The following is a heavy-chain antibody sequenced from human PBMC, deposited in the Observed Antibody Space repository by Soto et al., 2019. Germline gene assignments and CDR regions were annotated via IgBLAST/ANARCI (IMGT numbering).Heavy chain of an antibody. J-gene: IGHJ6*02. V-gene: IGHV3-53*02. CDR2: IYSGGST. CDR3: ASHEAFGDRYYGMDV. Sequence: EVQLVETGGGLIQPGGSLRLSCAASGFTVSSNYMSWVRQAPGKGLEWVSVIYSGGSTYYADSVKGRFTISRDNSKNTLDLQMNGLRAEDTAVYYCASHEAFGDRYYGMDVWGQGTTVTVSS. D-gene: IGHD4-17*01. CDR1: GFTVSSNY.